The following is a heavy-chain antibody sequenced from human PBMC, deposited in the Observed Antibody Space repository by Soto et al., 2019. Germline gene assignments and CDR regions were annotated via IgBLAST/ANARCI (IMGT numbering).Heavy chain of an antibody. J-gene: IGHJ4*02. Sequence: VKLLESGGGLVQPGGSLRLSCAASQFTFSSFAMTWVRKAPGKGLEWVSFISETGDSLSYAESVKGRFTISRENYKNTLYLQMSSLRPEDTAVYYCVKGGWLDYWGQGTLVTVSS. CDR2: ISETGDSL. CDR1: QFTFSSFA. D-gene: IGHD3-10*01. CDR3: VKGGWLDY. V-gene: IGHV3-23*01.